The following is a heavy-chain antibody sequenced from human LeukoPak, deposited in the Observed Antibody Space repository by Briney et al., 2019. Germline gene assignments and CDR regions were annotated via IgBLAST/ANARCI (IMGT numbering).Heavy chain of an antibody. D-gene: IGHD2-2*01. CDR1: GYTFTSYD. V-gene: IGHV1-69*05. CDR2: IIPIFGTA. Sequence: SVKVSCKASGYTFTSYDINWVRQAPGQGLEWMGRIIPIFGTANYAQKFQGRVTITTDESTSTAYMELSSLRSEDTAVYYCARSPLVGDNWFDPWGQGTLVTVSS. CDR3: ARSPLVGDNWFDP. J-gene: IGHJ5*02.